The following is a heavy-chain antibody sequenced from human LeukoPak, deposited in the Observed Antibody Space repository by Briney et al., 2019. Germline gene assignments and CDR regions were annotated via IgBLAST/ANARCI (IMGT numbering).Heavy chain of an antibody. CDR1: GFTVSSNY. D-gene: IGHD3-16*02. J-gene: IGHJ4*02. Sequence: GGSLRLSCAASGFTVSSNYMSWVRQAPGKGLEWVSVIYSGGSTYYADSVKGRFTISRDNSKNTLYLRMNSLRAEDTAVYYCARGPMGLTFGGVIVYFDYWGQGTLVTVSS. CDR2: IYSGGST. V-gene: IGHV3-53*01. CDR3: ARGPMGLTFGGVIVYFDY.